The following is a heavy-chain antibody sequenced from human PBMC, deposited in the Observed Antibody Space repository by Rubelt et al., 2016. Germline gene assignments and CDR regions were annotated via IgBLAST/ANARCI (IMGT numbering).Heavy chain of an antibody. CDR2: LYPTGNT. V-gene: IGHV4-39*07. Sequence: QLQLQESGPGLVKPSETLSLTCSVSGGSISSRTYYWGWVRQPPGKGLEWIATLYPTGNTDSNPSLKRRITMSVDTSKNQVSLKLTCVVAADTAAYYCATGLQGQRSFDYWGQGTLVTVSS. J-gene: IGHJ4*02. D-gene: IGHD3-16*01. CDR1: GGSISSRTYY. CDR3: ATGLQGQRSFDY.